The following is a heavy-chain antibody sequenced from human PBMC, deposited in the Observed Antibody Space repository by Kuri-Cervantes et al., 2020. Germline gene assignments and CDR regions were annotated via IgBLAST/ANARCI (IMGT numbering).Heavy chain of an antibody. Sequence: ASVKVSCKASGGTFSSYAISWVRQAPGQGLEWMGWINPNSGGTNYAQKLQGRVTMTTDTSTSTAYMELRSLRSDDTAVYYCARSDLYGSGSYGYYYGMDVWGQGTTVTVSS. J-gene: IGHJ6*02. CDR3: ARSDLYGSGSYGYYYGMDV. D-gene: IGHD3-10*01. CDR2: INPNSGGT. CDR1: GGTFSSYA. V-gene: IGHV1-18*01.